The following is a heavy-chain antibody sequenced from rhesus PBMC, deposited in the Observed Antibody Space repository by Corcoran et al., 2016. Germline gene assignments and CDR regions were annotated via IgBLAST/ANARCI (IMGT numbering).Heavy chain of an antibody. Sequence: QVQLQESGPGLVKPSETLSLTCAVSGGSISGGYDWRWVRQPPGKGLEWIGDFYGSSGSTNYNPSLKNRVTISKDTSKNQFSLKLSSVTAADTAVYYCARLSLAGTTLFDYWGQGVLVTVSS. D-gene: IGHD1-14*01. CDR3: ARLSLAGTTLFDY. CDR2: FYGSSGST. V-gene: IGHV4-76*01. J-gene: IGHJ4*01. CDR1: GGSISGGYD.